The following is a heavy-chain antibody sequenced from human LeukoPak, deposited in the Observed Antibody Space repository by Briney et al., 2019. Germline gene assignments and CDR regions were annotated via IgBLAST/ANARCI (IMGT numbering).Heavy chain of an antibody. CDR2: ISSSGTT. V-gene: IGHV4-61*02. J-gene: IGHJ3*01. D-gene: IGHD3-10*01. CDR1: GGSINSDNYY. Sequence: PSETLSLTCTVSGGSINSDNYYWSWIRQPAGKGLEWIGRISSSGTTNYNPSLNSRVTISLDTSKNQFSLMLTSVTAADTAVYYCAREWSFWGQGTKVTVSS. CDR3: AREWSF.